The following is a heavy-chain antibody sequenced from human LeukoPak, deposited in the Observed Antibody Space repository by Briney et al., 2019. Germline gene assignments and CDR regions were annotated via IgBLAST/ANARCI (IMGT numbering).Heavy chain of an antibody. CDR1: GFTVSSNY. V-gene: IGHV4-39*01. J-gene: IGHJ4*02. CDR3: ASGLNRNVLLWFGGY. CDR2: IYYSGST. Sequence: PGGSLRLSCAASGFTVSSNYMSWVRQPPGKGLEWIGSIYYSGSTHYNPSLRSRLTISVDTSKNQFSLRLSSVTAADTAVYYCASGLNRNVLLWFGGYWGQGTLVTVSS. D-gene: IGHD3-10*01.